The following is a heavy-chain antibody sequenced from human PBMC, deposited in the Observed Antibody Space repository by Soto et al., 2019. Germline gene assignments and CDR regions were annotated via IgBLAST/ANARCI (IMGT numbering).Heavy chain of an antibody. V-gene: IGHV3-11*01. Sequence: QVQLEESGGGLVKPGGSLRLSCAASGFTFSDYYRRWVPQAPGKGLEGVSYISTSGGTIYHADSVKGRFTIPRDNATKAISLQMNSLTARATAVYSFASLGVVAYGGQGTVVSVSS. J-gene: IGHJ4*02. CDR2: ISTSGGTI. CDR3: ASLGVVAY. D-gene: IGHD2-15*01. CDR1: GFTFSDYY.